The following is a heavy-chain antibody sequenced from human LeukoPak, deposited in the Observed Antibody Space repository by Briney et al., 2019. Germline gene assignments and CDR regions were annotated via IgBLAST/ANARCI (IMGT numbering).Heavy chain of an antibody. D-gene: IGHD2-15*01. J-gene: IGHJ4*02. CDR2: INPSSGGT. V-gene: IGHV1-2*02. CDR3: ARGAVSGSLFSDY. Sequence: ASVTVSRKASGYTFNRHYKHLMRQAPGQGLEWMGLINPSSGGTNYAQRFQGRVTMTTDTSITTANMELSRLRSDDTAMYYCARGAVSGSLFSDYWGRGTLVTVSS. CDR1: GYTFNRHY.